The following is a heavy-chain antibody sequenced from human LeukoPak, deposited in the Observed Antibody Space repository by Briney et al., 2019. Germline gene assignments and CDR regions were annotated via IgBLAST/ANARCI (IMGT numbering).Heavy chain of an antibody. V-gene: IGHV3-23*01. D-gene: IGHD2-8*01. CDR3: ATSNLMVPGYYYGMDV. CDR1: GFTFSSYA. Sequence: GGSLRLSCAASGFTFSSYAMSWVRQAPGKGLEWVSAISGSGGSTYYADSVKGRFTISRDNSKNTLYLQMNGLRAEDTAVYYCATSNLMVPGYYYGMDVWGQGTTVTVSS. J-gene: IGHJ6*02. CDR2: ISGSGGST.